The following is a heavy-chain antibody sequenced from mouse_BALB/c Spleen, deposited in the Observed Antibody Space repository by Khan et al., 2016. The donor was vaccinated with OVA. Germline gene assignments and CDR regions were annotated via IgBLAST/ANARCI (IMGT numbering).Heavy chain of an antibody. J-gene: IGHJ2*01. V-gene: IGHV14-3*02. D-gene: IGHD2-2*01. Sequence: AQLKQFGAELVKPGASVKLSCTASGFNIKDTYLHWVKQRPEQGLEWIGRIDPAKGNSKYDPKFQVKATLTADTSSNTAYLQLSSLTSEDTAVYYCARNDGYDVVYWGQGTTLTVSS. CDR2: IDPAKGNS. CDR1: GFNIKDTY. CDR3: ARNDGYDVVY.